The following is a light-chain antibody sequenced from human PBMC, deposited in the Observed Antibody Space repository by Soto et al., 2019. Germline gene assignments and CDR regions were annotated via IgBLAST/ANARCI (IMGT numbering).Light chain of an antibody. V-gene: IGKV3-15*01. J-gene: IGKJ5*01. CDR1: QSVGSS. Sequence: EIVMTPSPAPLSVSPGERATLSCRASQSVGSSLAWYQQEPGQAPRLLIYGASTRATGIPARFSGSGSGTEFTLSISSLQSEDFAVYFCQQYKNWPPITFGQGTRPAIK. CDR3: QQYKNWPPIT. CDR2: GAS.